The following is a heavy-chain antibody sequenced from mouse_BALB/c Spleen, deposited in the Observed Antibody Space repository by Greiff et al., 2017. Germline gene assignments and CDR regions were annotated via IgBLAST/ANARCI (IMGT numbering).Heavy chain of an antibody. J-gene: IGHJ4*01. CDR1: GYTFTDYN. CDR3: ARFITTVVATDYYAMDY. D-gene: IGHD1-1*01. CDR2: INPNNGGT. V-gene: IGHV1-18*01. Sequence: EVKLMESGPELVKPGASVKIPCKASGYTFTDYNMDWVKQSHGKSLEWIGDINPNNGGTIYNQKFKGKATLTVDKSSSTAYMELRSLTSEDTAVYYCARFITTVVATDYYAMDYWGQGTSVTVSS.